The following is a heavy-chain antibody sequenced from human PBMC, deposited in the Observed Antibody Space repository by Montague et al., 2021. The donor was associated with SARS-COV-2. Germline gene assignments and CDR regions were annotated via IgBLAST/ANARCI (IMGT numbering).Heavy chain of an antibody. Sequence: SETLFLTCTVSSGSISNDIYYWGWIRQPPGKGPEWIGGSRYGGTSYYNPSLKSRVTISIDTSKNQCSLKMTAVTAADTAVYFCARQDIPLRFDLWGRGTLVTVSS. CDR3: ARQDIPLRFDL. J-gene: IGHJ2*01. CDR2: SRYGGTS. D-gene: IGHD1-14*01. V-gene: IGHV4-39*01. CDR1: SGSISNDIYY.